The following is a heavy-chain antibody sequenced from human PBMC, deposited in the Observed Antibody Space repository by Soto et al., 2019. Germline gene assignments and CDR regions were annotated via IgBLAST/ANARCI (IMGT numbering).Heavy chain of an antibody. CDR3: ARGEYGDTNWFDP. V-gene: IGHV4-59*01. D-gene: IGHD4-17*01. CDR1: GDSIIGIYH. CDR2: IYYSGST. J-gene: IGHJ5*02. Sequence: PSETLSLTCAVSGDSIIGIYHWSWIRQSPGKGLEWIGYIYYSGSTNYNPSLKSRVTISVDTSKNQFSLKLRSVTVADTAVYYCARGEYGDTNWFDPWGQGTLVTVSS.